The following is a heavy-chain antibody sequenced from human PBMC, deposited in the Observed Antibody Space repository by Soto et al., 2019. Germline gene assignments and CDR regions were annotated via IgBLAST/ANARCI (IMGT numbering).Heavy chain of an antibody. Sequence: QVQLLDCGGGVVQPGKSLRLSCAASGIAFSGCGMFWVRQTPSKGLEWVAAISSDGSQKYYADSVKGRFTISRDNSKNTLYVQMNGLPTEDTAVYYCAKNIVRGHWYLDRWGRGTRVNVSS. CDR3: AKNIVRGHWYLDR. CDR2: ISSDGSQK. V-gene: IGHV3-30*18. D-gene: IGHD5-12*01. J-gene: IGHJ2*01. CDR1: GIAFSGCG.